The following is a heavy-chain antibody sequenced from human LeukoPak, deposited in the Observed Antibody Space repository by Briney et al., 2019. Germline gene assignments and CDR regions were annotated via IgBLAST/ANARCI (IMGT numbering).Heavy chain of an antibody. CDR1: GFTFSSYG. Sequence: GGSLRLSCAASGFTFSSYGMHWVRQAPGKGLEWVAVISYDGSNKYYADSVKGRFTISRDNSKNTLYLQMNNLRAEDTAVYYCAKDKAVAGSHFDYWGQGTLVTVSS. J-gene: IGHJ4*02. CDR2: ISYDGSNK. D-gene: IGHD6-19*01. CDR3: AKDKAVAGSHFDY. V-gene: IGHV3-30*18.